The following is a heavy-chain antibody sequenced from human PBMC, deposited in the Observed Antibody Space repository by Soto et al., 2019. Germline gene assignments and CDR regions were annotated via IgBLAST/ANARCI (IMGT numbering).Heavy chain of an antibody. CDR2: IYPDDSDT. Sequence: WESLKISCQASGYNFSTCWTALVRQMPGAGVEWLGIIYPDDSDTRYSPSFLSQVTISADKSIKTTYLQWSSLKASDTAIYFCASSVLVTSTMNYFDLWGQGTLVTVSS. CDR3: ASSVLVTSTMNYFDL. D-gene: IGHD2-8*02. J-gene: IGHJ4*02. CDR1: GYNFSTCW. V-gene: IGHV5-51*02.